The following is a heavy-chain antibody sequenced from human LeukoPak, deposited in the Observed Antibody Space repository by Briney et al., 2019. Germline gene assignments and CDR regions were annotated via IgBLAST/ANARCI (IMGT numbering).Heavy chain of an antibody. J-gene: IGHJ5*02. D-gene: IGHD3-22*01. CDR2: VNPNTGGG. CDR3: ARARFGPGDSSGSFDP. CDR1: GYTFTGYY. Sequence: ASVKVSCKASGYTFTGYYLHWVRQAPGQGLEWMGWVNPNTGGGYSAQNFQGRVTMTSDTSVSTTYMEVRRLTPDDTAVYYCARARFGPGDSSGSFDPWGQGTLVTVSS. V-gene: IGHV1-2*02.